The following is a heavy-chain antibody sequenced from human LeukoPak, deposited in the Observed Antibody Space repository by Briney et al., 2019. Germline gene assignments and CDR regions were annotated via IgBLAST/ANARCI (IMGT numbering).Heavy chain of an antibody. D-gene: IGHD6-19*01. CDR3: AKESGYSIDWYDY. J-gene: IGHJ4*02. Sequence: SGGSLRLSCAASGFTFSSYAMSWVRQAPGKGLEWVSAISGSGGSTYYADSVKGRFTISRDNSKNTLYLQMNGLRAEDTAVYYCAKESGYSIDWYDYWGQGTLVTVSS. V-gene: IGHV3-23*01. CDR1: GFTFSSYA. CDR2: ISGSGGST.